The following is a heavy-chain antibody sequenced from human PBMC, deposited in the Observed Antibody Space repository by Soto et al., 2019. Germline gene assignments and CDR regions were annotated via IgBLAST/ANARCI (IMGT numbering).Heavy chain of an antibody. V-gene: IGHV3-15*07. J-gene: IGHJ4*02. CDR2: IKSKTDGGTT. Sequence: GGSLRLSCAASGFTFSSYSMNWVRQAPGKGLEWVGRIKSKTDGGTTDYAAPVKGRFTISRDDSKNTLYLQMNSLKTEDTAVYYCTTGSSGYGYRTDYWGQGTLVTVSS. CDR1: GFTFSSYS. D-gene: IGHD5-18*01. CDR3: TTGSSGYGYRTDY.